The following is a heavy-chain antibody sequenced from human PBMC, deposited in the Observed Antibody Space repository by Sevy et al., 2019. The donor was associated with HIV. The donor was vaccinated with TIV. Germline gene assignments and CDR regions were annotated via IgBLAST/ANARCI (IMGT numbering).Heavy chain of an antibody. D-gene: IGHD3-3*01. V-gene: IGHV1-18*01. J-gene: IGHJ6*02. CDR1: GYTFTSYG. CDR2: ISAYNGNT. Sequence: ASVKVSCKASGYTFTSYGISWVRQAPGQGLEWMGWISAYNGNTNYAQKLQGRVTMTTDTSTSTAYMELRSLRSDDTAVYYCARDPPYYDFWSGYLGYYGMDVWDQGTTVTVSS. CDR3: ARDPPYYDFWSGYLGYYGMDV.